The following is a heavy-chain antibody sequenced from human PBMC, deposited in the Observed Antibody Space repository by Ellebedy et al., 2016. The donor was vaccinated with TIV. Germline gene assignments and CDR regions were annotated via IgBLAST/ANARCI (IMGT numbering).Heavy chain of an antibody. Sequence: GESLKISCAASGFTFSSYWMHWVRQAPGKGLVWVSRINTDGSSTSYADSVKGRFTISRDNAKNTLYLQMNSLRAEDTAVYYCAGAGYNSGWNPFDYWGQGTLVTVSS. CDR1: GFTFSSYW. CDR2: INTDGSST. CDR3: AGAGYNSGWNPFDY. V-gene: IGHV3-74*01. D-gene: IGHD6-19*01. J-gene: IGHJ4*02.